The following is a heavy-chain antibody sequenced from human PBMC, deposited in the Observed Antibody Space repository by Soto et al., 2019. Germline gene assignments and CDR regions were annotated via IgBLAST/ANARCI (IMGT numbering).Heavy chain of an antibody. CDR1: GFTFSSYW. Sequence: GGSLRLSCAASGFTFSSYWMSWVRQAPGKGLEWVANIKQDGSEKYYVDSVKGRFTISRDNAKNSLYLQMNSLRAEDTAVYYCAKSLTTVTQSYYYYGMDVWGQGTTVTVSS. D-gene: IGHD4-4*01. V-gene: IGHV3-7*05. CDR2: IKQDGSEK. J-gene: IGHJ6*02. CDR3: AKSLTTVTQSYYYYGMDV.